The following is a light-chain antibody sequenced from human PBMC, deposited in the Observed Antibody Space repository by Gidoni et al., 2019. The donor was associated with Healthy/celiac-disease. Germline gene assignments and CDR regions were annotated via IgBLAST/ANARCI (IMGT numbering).Light chain of an antibody. J-gene: IGKJ3*01. CDR1: QSVSSY. CDR2: DAS. Sequence: VLTQSPATLSSSPGERATLSCRASQSVSSYLAWYQQKPGQAPRLLIYDASNRATGIPARFSGSGSGTDFTLTISSLEPEDFAVYYCQQRSNWPPFTFXPXTKVDIK. V-gene: IGKV3-11*01. CDR3: QQRSNWPPFT.